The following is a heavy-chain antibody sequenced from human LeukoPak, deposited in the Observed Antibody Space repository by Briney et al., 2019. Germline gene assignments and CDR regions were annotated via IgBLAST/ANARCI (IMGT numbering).Heavy chain of an antibody. Sequence: GGSLRLSCAASRFTFRSYAMHWVSQAPGKGLEGVAVISNDGSLKYYADSVKGRFTISRDNFKNTLHLQMNSLRAEDTAVYYCARARNYGIAAAQGYWGQGTLVTVSS. CDR3: ARARNYGIAAAQGY. V-gene: IGHV3-30*03. D-gene: IGHD6-13*01. J-gene: IGHJ4*02. CDR2: ISNDGSLK. CDR1: RFTFRSYA.